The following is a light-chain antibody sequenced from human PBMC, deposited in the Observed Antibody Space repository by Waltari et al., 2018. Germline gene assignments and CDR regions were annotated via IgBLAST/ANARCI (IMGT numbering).Light chain of an antibody. CDR1: ENVPSGY. CDR3: QQYGSLPWT. CDR2: GAS. Sequence: EILLTQSTATLSFSPGDRATPSCRASENVPSGYLAWYQQKPGQAPRLLIFGASSGATGVPDRFSGSESGTDFTLTISRLEPEDFAVYYCQQYGSLPWTFGQGTKVEIK. V-gene: IGKV3-20*01. J-gene: IGKJ1*01.